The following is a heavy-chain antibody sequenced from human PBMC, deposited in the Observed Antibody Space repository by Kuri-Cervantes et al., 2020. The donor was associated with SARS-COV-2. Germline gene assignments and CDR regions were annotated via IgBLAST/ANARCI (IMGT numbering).Heavy chain of an antibody. CDR2: IYPGDSDT. V-gene: IGHV5-51*01. CDR1: GYNFASYW. J-gene: IGHJ3*02. D-gene: IGHD4-23*01. CDR3: ASLSTVVNLTPDAFDI. Sequence: GESLKISCKGSGYNFASYWIGWVRQMPGKGLEWMGIIYPGDSDTRYSPSFQGQVTISADKSISTAYLQWSSLKASDTAMYYCASLSTVVNLTPDAFDIWGQGTMVTVSS.